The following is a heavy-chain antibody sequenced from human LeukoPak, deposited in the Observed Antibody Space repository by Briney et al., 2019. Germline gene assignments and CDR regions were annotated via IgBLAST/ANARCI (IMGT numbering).Heavy chain of an antibody. CDR1: GFTFSSYT. CDR3: ARDSYDSSGYYDY. Sequence: GGSLRLXCAASGFTFSSYTMNWVRQAPGKGLEWVSSISSSSTYIYYADSMKGRFTISRDNAKYSLYLQMNSLRAEDTAVYYCARDSYDSSGYYDYWGQGTLVTVSS. V-gene: IGHV3-21*01. CDR2: ISSSSTYI. D-gene: IGHD3-22*01. J-gene: IGHJ4*02.